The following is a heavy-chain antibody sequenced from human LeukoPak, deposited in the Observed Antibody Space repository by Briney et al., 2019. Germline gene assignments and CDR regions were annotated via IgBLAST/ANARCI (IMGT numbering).Heavy chain of an antibody. CDR1: SGSISSYY. CDR2: IYYSGST. V-gene: IGHV4-59*01. J-gene: IGHJ6*03. Sequence: SETLSLTCTVSSGSISSYYWSWIRQPPGKGLEWIGYIYYSGSTNYNPSLKSRVTISVDTSKNQFSLKLSSVTAADTAVYYCASGGGGYYYYMDVWGKGTTVTVSS. D-gene: IGHD2-15*01. CDR3: ASGGGGYYYYMDV.